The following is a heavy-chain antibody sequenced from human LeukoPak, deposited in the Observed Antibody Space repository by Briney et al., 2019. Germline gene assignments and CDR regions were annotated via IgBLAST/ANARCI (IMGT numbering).Heavy chain of an antibody. CDR1: GFKFSSYS. D-gene: IGHD3-10*02. J-gene: IGHJ4*02. CDR3: ARGTMFPYYFDY. CDR2: ISSSSSYI. V-gene: IGHV3-21*01. Sequence: GGSLRLSCAASGFKFSSYSMKWVRQAPGKGLEWVSFISSSSSYIYYADSLKGRFTISRDNAKNSLYLQMNSLRAEGTAVYHCARGTMFPYYFDYWGQGTLVTVSS.